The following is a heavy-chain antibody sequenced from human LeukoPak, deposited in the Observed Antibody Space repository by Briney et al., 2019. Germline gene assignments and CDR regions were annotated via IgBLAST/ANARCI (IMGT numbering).Heavy chain of an antibody. CDR3: ARVLSSSGWYHSDY. D-gene: IGHD6-19*01. CDR1: GYTFTSYG. Sequence: ASVKVSCKASGYTFTSYGIIWVRQAPGQGLEWMGWISAYNGNTNYAQKLQGRVTMTTDTSTSTAYMELRSLRSDDTAVYYCARVLSSSGWYHSDYWGQGTLVTVSS. CDR2: ISAYNGNT. J-gene: IGHJ4*02. V-gene: IGHV1-18*01.